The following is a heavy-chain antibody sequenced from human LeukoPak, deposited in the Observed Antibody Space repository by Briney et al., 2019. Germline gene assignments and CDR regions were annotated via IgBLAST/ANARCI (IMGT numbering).Heavy chain of an antibody. CDR1: GYNFSKYW. V-gene: IGHV5-51*01. CDR3: ARQYSSSWPT. D-gene: IGHD6-13*01. CDR2: IYPLDSDI. J-gene: IGHJ5*02. Sequence: GESLKISCKGSGYNFSKYWIGWVRQMPGKGLEWMGIIYPLDSDIRYNPSFQGQVTISADTSISTVFLQWSSLKPSDTAMYYCARQYSSSWPTWGQGTLVTVSS.